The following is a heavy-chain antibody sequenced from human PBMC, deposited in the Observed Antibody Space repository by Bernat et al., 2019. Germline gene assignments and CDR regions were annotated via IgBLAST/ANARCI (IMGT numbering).Heavy chain of an antibody. CDR2: ISWNSDMI. J-gene: IGHJ4*02. CDR3: AKDKYSSSSEEGFFDY. CDR1: GFMFDDYA. V-gene: IGHV3-9*01. Sequence: EVQLVESGGGLVQPGRSLRLSCAASGFMFDDYAMHWVRQVPGKGLEWVSGISWNSDMIGYADSVKGRFTISRDNAKNSLYLQMNSLRAEDTALYYCAKDKYSSSSEEGFFDYWGQGTLVTVSS. D-gene: IGHD6-6*01.